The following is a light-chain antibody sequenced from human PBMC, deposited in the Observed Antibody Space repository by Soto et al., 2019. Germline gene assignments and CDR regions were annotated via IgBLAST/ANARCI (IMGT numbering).Light chain of an antibody. CDR1: QSVSTA. J-gene: IGKJ4*01. Sequence: EIVLTQSPATLSLSPGERATLSCRASQSVSTALAWYQRKPGQTPRLLIYDASIRATGVPARFGGSGSGTDFTLTISSLEPEDFAVYYCQQRTNWPPLTCGGGTKVELK. CDR2: DAS. V-gene: IGKV3-11*01. CDR3: QQRTNWPPLT.